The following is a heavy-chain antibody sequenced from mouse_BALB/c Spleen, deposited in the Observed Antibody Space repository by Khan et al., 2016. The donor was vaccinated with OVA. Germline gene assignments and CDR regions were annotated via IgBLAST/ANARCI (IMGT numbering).Heavy chain of an antibody. Sequence: DVQLVESGGGLVQPGGSRKLSCAASGFTFSRFGMHWVRQAPEKGLEWVAYISSGSSTIYYADTVKGRFTISRDNPQNTLFLQMTSLKSADTAMLYCARDSTFDYWGQGTTLTVSS. CDR1: GFTFSRFG. V-gene: IGHV5-17*02. D-gene: IGHD2-1*01. CDR2: ISSGSSTI. CDR3: ARDSTFDY. J-gene: IGHJ2*01.